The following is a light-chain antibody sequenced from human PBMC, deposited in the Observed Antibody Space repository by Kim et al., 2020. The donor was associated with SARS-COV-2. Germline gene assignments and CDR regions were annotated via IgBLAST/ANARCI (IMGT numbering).Light chain of an antibody. J-gene: IGKJ5*01. CDR3: QQRTEWPIT. Sequence: LSPGERATLSCWASQSVGSFLAWYQQTPGLPPRLLIYGASNRATGIPARFSGSGSGTDFTLTISRLEPEDSAVYYCQQRTEWPITFGQGTRLEIK. V-gene: IGKV3-11*01. CDR2: GAS. CDR1: QSVGSF.